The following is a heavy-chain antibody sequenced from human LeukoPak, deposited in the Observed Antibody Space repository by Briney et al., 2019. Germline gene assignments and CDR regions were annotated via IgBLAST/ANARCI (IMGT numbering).Heavy chain of an antibody. CDR3: ARGSQSLGYCSGGSCRAKIFDY. D-gene: IGHD2-15*01. Sequence: GSLRLSCEVSGFTFSSYAMSWVRQPPGKGLEWIGEINHSGSTNYNPSLKSRVTVSVDTSKNQFSLKLSSVTAADTAVYYCARGSQSLGYCSGGSCRAKIFDYWGQGTLVTVSS. V-gene: IGHV4-34*01. CDR2: INHSGST. CDR1: GFTFSSYA. J-gene: IGHJ4*02.